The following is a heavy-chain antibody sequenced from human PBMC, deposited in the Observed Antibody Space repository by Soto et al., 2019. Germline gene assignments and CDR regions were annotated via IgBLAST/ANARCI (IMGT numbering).Heavy chain of an antibody. V-gene: IGHV4-59*01. Sequence: PSETLSLTCSVSGGSIRDYFWTWIRQPPGKGLEWIGYISSTGTINYNSSLKSRVTISLDTSRNLFSLKLSSVTPADTAVYFCARDRKLVIPGNYYYYGMDVWGQGTTVTVSS. J-gene: IGHJ6*02. CDR3: ARDRKLVIPGNYYYYGMDV. D-gene: IGHD3-10*01. CDR2: ISSTGTI. CDR1: GGSIRDYF.